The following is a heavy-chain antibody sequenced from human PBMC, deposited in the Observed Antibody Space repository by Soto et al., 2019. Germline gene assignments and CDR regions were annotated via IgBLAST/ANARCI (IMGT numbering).Heavy chain of an antibody. CDR3: ARASHGYGARAY. CDR2: ISTWSSYS. D-gene: IGHD5-12*01. J-gene: IGHJ4*02. CDR1: GFTFSSYN. V-gene: IGHV3-21*02. Sequence: EVQLVESGGGLVKPGGSLRLSCTASGFTFSSYNMNWVRQAPGKGLEWVSYISTWSSYSFYADSVKGRFTISRDNSENSLYLQLDCLRAEDTAVYYCARASHGYGARAYWCQGAQVSASS.